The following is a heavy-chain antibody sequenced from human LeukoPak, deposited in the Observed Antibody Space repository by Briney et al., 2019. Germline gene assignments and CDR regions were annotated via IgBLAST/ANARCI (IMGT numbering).Heavy chain of an antibody. CDR1: GGSFSGYY. V-gene: IGHV4-34*01. CDR3: ARVYLANDAFDV. CDR2: INHSGST. J-gene: IGHJ3*01. Sequence: SETLPLTCAVYGGSFSGYYWNWLRQPPGKGLEWIGEINHSGSTSYNPSFKSRVTISVDTSKNQFSLKLSSVTAADTAVYYCARVYLANDAFDVWGQGTMVTVSS. D-gene: IGHD2/OR15-2a*01.